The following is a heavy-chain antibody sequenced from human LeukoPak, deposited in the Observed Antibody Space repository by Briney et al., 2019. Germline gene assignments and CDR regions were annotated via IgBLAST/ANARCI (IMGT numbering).Heavy chain of an antibody. CDR3: ARDSSSWYLRRYYFDY. D-gene: IGHD6-13*01. CDR2: INPNSGGT. J-gene: IGHJ4*02. CDR1: GYTFTGHY. Sequence: ASVKVSCKASGYTFTGHYMHWVRQAPGQGLEWMGWINPNSGGTNYAQKFQGRVTMTRDTSISTAYMELSRLRSDDTAVYYCARDSSSWYLRRYYFDYWGQGTLVTVSS. V-gene: IGHV1-2*02.